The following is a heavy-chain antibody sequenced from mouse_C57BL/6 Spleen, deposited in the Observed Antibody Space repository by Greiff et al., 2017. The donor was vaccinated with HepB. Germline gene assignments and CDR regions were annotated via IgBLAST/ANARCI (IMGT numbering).Heavy chain of an antibody. V-gene: IGHV1-55*01. CDR1: GYTFTSYW. Sequence: QVQLQQSGAELVKPGASVKMSCKASGYTFTSYWITWVKQRPGQGLEWIGDIYPGSGSTNYNEKFKSKATLTVDTSSSTAYMQLSSLTSEDSAVYYCASEYYGSSGFAYWGQGTLVTVSA. CDR2: IYPGSGST. J-gene: IGHJ3*01. CDR3: ASEYYGSSGFAY. D-gene: IGHD1-1*01.